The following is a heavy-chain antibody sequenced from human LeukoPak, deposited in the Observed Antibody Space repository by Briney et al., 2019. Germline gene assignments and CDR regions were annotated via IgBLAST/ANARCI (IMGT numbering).Heavy chain of an antibody. V-gene: IGHV1-24*01. J-gene: IGHJ6*02. CDR2: FDPEDGET. D-gene: IGHD3-3*01. Sequence: GASVKVSCKVSGYTLTELSMHWVRQAPGKGLEWMGGFDPEDGETIYAQKFQGRVTMTRDTSTSTVYMELSSLRSEDTAVYYCARATPQEWLMDVWGQGTTVTVSS. CDR1: GYTLTELS. CDR3: ARATPQEWLMDV.